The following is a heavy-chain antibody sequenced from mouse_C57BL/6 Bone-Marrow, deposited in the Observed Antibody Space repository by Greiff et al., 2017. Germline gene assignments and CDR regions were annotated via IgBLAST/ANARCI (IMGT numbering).Heavy chain of an antibody. D-gene: IGHD2-4*01. V-gene: IGHV5-4*03. J-gene: IGHJ3*01. Sequence: EVKVEESGGGLVKPGGSLKLSCAASGFTFSSYAMSWVRQTPEKRLEWVATISDGGSYTYYPDNVKGRFTISRDNAKNNLYLQMSHLKSEDTAMYYCARVHYDYDVVWFAYWGQGTLVTVSA. CDR2: ISDGGSYT. CDR1: GFTFSSYA. CDR3: ARVHYDYDVVWFAY.